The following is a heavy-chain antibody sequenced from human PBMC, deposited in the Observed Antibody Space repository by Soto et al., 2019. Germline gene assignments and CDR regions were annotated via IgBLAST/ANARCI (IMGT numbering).Heavy chain of an antibody. J-gene: IGHJ4*02. Sequence: SQTLSLTCAISGDSVSSNSAAWNWIRQSPSRGLEWLGRTYYRSKWYNDYAVSVKSRITINPDTSKNQFSLQLNSVTPEDTAVYYCATVQLVPGAGTRHFDYWGQGTLVSVSS. CDR3: ATVQLVPGAGTRHFDY. V-gene: IGHV6-1*01. CDR2: TYYRSKWYN. CDR1: GDSVSSNSAA. D-gene: IGHD6-13*01.